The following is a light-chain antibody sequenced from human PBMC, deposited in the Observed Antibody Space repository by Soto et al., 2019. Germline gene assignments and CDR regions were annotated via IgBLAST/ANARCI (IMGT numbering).Light chain of an antibody. CDR3: SAYTRTSTFYV. CDR1: SSDIGAYNY. CDR2: AVT. V-gene: IGLV2-14*01. Sequence: VLSQTASISGYMGQSITISCIRTSSDIGAYNYSYRYKQPPGKAPKLFIYAVTNLPSGLSNRFSGSKSSNPAYLAISGRLAGDEAEYLCSAYTRTSTFYVFGIGTKVT. J-gene: IGLJ1*01.